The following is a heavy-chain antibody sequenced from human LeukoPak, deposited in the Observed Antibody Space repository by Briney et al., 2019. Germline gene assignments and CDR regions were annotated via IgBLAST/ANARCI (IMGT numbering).Heavy chain of an antibody. CDR1: GGSISSYY. J-gene: IGHJ4*02. CDR3: ARESGYYDSSGYSEFGY. D-gene: IGHD3-22*01. Sequence: SETLSLTCTVSGGSISSYYWSWIRQPPGKGLEWIGDIYYSGSTNYNPSLKSRVTISVDTSKNQFSLKLSSVTAADTAVYYCARESGYYDSSGYSEFGYWGQGTLVTVSS. V-gene: IGHV4-59*01. CDR2: IYYSGST.